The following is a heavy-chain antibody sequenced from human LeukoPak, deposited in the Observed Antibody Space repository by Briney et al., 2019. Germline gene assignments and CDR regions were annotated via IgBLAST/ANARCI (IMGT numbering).Heavy chain of an antibody. D-gene: IGHD3-22*01. CDR3: ARVYGYYDNSGYYPYFDY. CDR1: GFTVSSNY. J-gene: IGHJ4*02. Sequence: GGSLRLSCAASGFTVSSNYMSWVRQAPGKGLEWVSVIYSGGSTYYADPVKGRFTISRDNSKNTLYLQMNSLRAEDTAVYYCARVYGYYDNSGYYPYFDYWGQGTLVTVSS. V-gene: IGHV3-53*01. CDR2: IYSGGST.